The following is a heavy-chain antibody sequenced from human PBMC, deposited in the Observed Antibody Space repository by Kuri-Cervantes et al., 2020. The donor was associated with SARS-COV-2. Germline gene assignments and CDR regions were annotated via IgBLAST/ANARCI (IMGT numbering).Heavy chain of an antibody. CDR1: GGSFSGYY. D-gene: IGHD3-22*01. Sequence: SETLSLTCAVYGGSFSGYYWSWIRQPPGKGLEWIGEINHSGSTNYNPSLKIRVTISVDTSKNQFSLKLSSVTDADTAVYYCARVSEGGYYYDSSGYLLYYFDYWGQGTLVTVSS. J-gene: IGHJ4*02. CDR3: ARVSEGGYYYDSSGYLLYYFDY. CDR2: INHSGST. V-gene: IGHV4-34*01.